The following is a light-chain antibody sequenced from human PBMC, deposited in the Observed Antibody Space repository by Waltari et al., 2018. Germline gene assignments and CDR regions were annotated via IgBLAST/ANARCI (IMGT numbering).Light chain of an antibody. Sequence: QTVVTQEPSLTVSPGGTVTLTCPSNTAPVTPDHYPNWIQQNPGQAPRALILRTVHRHSWTPARFSGSLLGGRAALTLSGAQPEDEAEYYCLLYYDGAQVFGGGTKLTVL. CDR2: RTV. J-gene: IGLJ3*02. CDR1: TAPVTPDHY. V-gene: IGLV7-43*01. CDR3: LLYYDGAQV.